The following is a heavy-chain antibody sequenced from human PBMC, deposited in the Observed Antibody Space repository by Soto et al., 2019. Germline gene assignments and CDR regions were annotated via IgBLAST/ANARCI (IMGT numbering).Heavy chain of an antibody. CDR1: GYSFTNYG. Sequence: QVKLVQSGAEVKKPGASVKVSCKASGYSFTNYGVSWVRQVPGQGLEWMGWFSNYNGNTNYAQKLQGRITMTTDTSTTTAYMELRNLRSDDTAVYYCARDRGSSLDYWGQGTLVTVSS. V-gene: IGHV1-18*01. CDR3: ARDRGSSLDY. D-gene: IGHD6-13*01. J-gene: IGHJ4*02. CDR2: FSNYNGNT.